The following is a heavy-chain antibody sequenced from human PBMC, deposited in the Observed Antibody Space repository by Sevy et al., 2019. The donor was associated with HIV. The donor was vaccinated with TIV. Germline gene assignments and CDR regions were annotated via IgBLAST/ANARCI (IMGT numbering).Heavy chain of an antibody. CDR2: VTHSGST. CDR1: GGSFNNYD. D-gene: IGHD3-22*01. CDR3: ARWRGTRVTMMVVVTTGYFDY. J-gene: IGHJ4*02. Sequence: SETLSLTCGIYGGSFNNYDWSWIRQSPGKGLEWIGEVTHSGSTNYNPSLKSRLPMSLETSKNQFCLKLTSVTAADTAVYYCARWRGTRVTMMVVVTTGYFDYWGQGTLVTVSS. V-gene: IGHV4-34*01.